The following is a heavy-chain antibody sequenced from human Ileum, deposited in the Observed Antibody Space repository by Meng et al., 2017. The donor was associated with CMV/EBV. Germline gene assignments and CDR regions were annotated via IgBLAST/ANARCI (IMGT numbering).Heavy chain of an antibody. CDR2: TYYRSKWYK. Sequence: VSSNSAAWNWIRQAPSRGLEWLGRTYYRSKWYKDYALSVKSRITIDPDTSKNQFSLQLNSVTPEDTAVYYCARVSRWNYAADWFDPWGQGTLVTVSS. CDR3: ARVSRWNYAADWFDP. J-gene: IGHJ5*02. CDR1: VSSNSAA. D-gene: IGHD1-7*01. V-gene: IGHV6-1*01.